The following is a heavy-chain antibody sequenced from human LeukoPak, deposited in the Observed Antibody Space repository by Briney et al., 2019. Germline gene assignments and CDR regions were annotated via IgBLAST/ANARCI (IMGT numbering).Heavy chain of an antibody. Sequence: SETLSLTCTVSGGSISSSSYYWGWIRQPPGRGLEWIGGIYYSGSTYYNPSLKSRVTISLDTSKNQFSLKLSSVTAADTAVYYCARGTLGYCSSTSCYAMGDWFDPWGQGTLVTVSS. CDR1: GGSISSSSYY. CDR3: ARGTLGYCSSTSCYAMGDWFDP. J-gene: IGHJ5*02. V-gene: IGHV4-39*07. CDR2: IYYSGST. D-gene: IGHD2-2*01.